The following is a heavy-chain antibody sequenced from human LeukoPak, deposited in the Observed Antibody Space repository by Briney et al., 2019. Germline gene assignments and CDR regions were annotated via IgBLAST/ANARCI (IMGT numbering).Heavy chain of an antibody. CDR2: TLYDGSNK. J-gene: IGHJ3*02. CDR3: ARDPAYYGSGSYSDAFDI. V-gene: IGHV3-30-3*01. Sequence: GGSLRLSWAAAGFTFSTYAMNWVRQAPGKGLEWVAVTLYDGSNKHYTDSVKGRFTISGDNSKNTLYLQMNSLRAEDTAVYYCARDPAYYGSGSYSDAFDIWGQGTMVTVFS. CDR1: GFTFSTYA. D-gene: IGHD3-10*01.